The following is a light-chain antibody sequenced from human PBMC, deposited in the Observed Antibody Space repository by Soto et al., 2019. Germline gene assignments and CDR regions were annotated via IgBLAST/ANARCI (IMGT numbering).Light chain of an antibody. V-gene: IGKV1-5*01. CDR3: QQRSNWPPIT. J-gene: IGKJ5*01. CDR1: QSISKW. Sequence: DIQMTQSPSTLSASVGDRVTMTCRASQSISKWLAWYQQKPGTAPKLLIYDASNLESGVPSRLSGSGSGTEFTLTIRSLEPEDFAVYYCQQRSNWPPITFGQGTRLEIK. CDR2: DAS.